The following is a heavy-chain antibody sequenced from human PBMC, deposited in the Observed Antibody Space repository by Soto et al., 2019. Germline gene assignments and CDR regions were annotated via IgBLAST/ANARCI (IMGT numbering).Heavy chain of an antibody. CDR2: IYYSGST. CDR3: ARAYGARGYAFDI. J-gene: IGHJ3*02. CDR1: GGSISSGGYY. V-gene: IGHV4-31*03. Sequence: QVQLQESGPGLVKPSQTLSLTCTVSGGSISSGGYYWSWIRQHPGKGLEWIGYIYYSGSTYYNPSLKRRVTISVATSKNQFSLKLSSVTAADTAVYYCARAYGARGYAFDIWGQGTMVTVSS. D-gene: IGHD1-26*01.